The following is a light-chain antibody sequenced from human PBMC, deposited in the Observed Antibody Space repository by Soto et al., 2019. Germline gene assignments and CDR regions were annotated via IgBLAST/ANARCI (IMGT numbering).Light chain of an antibody. V-gene: IGKV3-20*01. J-gene: IGKJ1*01. CDR2: GAS. CDR3: QQYGSSPRT. Sequence: IVLTKSPCTLSLSPGERATLSCRASQSVSSSYLAWYQQKPGQPPRLLIYGASSRATGIPDRFSGSGSGTDFTLTISRLEPEDFAVYYCQQYGSSPRTFGQGSKVDIK. CDR1: QSVSSSY.